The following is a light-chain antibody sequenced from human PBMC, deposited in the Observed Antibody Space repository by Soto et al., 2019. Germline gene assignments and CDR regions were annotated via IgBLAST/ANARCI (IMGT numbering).Light chain of an antibody. Sequence: QSVLTQPPSVSAATGQRVIISCTGSDSNVGNNYVSWYQQFPGAPPTLLIYDTSKRPSWVSDRFSASKSGTSATLIITSLQTEDEAHYYCGTWDTALSAGKFGGGTKLTVL. J-gene: IGLJ3*02. CDR3: GTWDTALSAGK. CDR1: DSNVGNNY. CDR2: DTS. V-gene: IGLV1-51*01.